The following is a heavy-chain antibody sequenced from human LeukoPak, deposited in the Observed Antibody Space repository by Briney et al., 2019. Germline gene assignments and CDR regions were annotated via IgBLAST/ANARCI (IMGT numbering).Heavy chain of an antibody. J-gene: IGHJ3*02. D-gene: IGHD4-17*01. Sequence: ASVKVSCKASGYTFTNYGISWVRQASGQGLEWMGWISAYNGNTNYAQKVQGRVTMTTDTPTSTAYMELRSLRSDDTAVYYCARGIYGDYVAGAFDIWGQGTMVTVSS. V-gene: IGHV1-18*01. CDR2: ISAYNGNT. CDR1: GYTFTNYG. CDR3: ARGIYGDYVAGAFDI.